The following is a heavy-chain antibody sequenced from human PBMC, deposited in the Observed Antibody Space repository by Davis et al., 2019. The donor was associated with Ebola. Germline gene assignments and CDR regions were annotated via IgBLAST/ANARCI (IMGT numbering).Heavy chain of an antibody. Sequence: GESLKISCAASGFTFSSYAMSWVRQAPGKGLEWVSTISESGGNTYYADSLKGRFTISRDNSKNTLYLEMNSLRAEDTAVYYCARGGGNHLPFEYWGQGTLVSVSS. J-gene: IGHJ4*02. V-gene: IGHV3-23*01. CDR2: ISESGGNT. CDR3: ARGGGNHLPFEY. D-gene: IGHD1-14*01. CDR1: GFTFSSYA.